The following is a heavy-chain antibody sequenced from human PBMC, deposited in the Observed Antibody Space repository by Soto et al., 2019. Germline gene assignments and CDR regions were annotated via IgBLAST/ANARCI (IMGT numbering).Heavy chain of an antibody. CDR1: GGSIKSYY. J-gene: IGHJ4*02. V-gene: IGHV4-59*08. D-gene: IGHD5-12*01. CDR2: INYIGTT. CDR3: ARHERWLPFVY. Sequence: QVQLQESGPGLVKPSETLSLTCIVSGGSIKSYYWSWIRQPPGKGLEWIGYINYIGTTNYNPSLKSRVTISVDTSKNQSSLKLISVTAADTAVYYCARHERWLPFVYWGQGTLVTVSS.